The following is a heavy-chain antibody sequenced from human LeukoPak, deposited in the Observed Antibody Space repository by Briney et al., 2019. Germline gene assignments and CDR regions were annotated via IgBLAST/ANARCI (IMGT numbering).Heavy chain of an antibody. CDR3: ARGLSYSSWYGDAFDI. V-gene: IGHV4-34*01. Sequence: SSETLSLTCAVYGGSFSGYYWSWIRQPPGKGLEWIGEINHSGSTNYNPSLKSRVTISVDTSKNQFSLKLSSVTAADTAVYYCARGLSYSSWYGDAFDIWGQGTMVTVSS. J-gene: IGHJ3*02. CDR2: INHSGST. D-gene: IGHD6-13*01. CDR1: GGSFSGYY.